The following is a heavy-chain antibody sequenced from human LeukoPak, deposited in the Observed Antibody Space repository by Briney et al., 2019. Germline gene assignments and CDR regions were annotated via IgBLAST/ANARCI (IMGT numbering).Heavy chain of an antibody. V-gene: IGHV3-23*01. J-gene: IGHJ4*02. CDR2: ISGSGGST. CDR1: GFTFSSYA. D-gene: IGHD7-27*01. CDR3: ARGMAATGGIFDY. Sequence: GGSLRLSCAASGFTFSSYAMSWVRQAPGKGLEWVSAISGSGGSTYYADSVKGRFTISRDNSKNTLYLQMNSLRAEDTAVYYCARGMAATGGIFDYWGQGTLVTVSS.